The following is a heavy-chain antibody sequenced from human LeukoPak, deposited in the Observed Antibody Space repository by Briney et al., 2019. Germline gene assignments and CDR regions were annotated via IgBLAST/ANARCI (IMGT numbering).Heavy chain of an antibody. D-gene: IGHD3-16*02. CDR3: ARVPLRYDYVWGSYPMGHYFDY. V-gene: IGHV4-34*01. CDR1: GGSFSDYY. J-gene: IGHJ4*02. Sequence: PSETLSLTCAVHGGSFSDYYWTWIRQPPGKGLEWIGEINHSGSTNYNPSLKSRVTISLDTSKHQFSLKLSSVIAADTAVYYCARVPLRYDYVWGSYPMGHYFDYWGQGIVVTVSP. CDR2: INHSGST.